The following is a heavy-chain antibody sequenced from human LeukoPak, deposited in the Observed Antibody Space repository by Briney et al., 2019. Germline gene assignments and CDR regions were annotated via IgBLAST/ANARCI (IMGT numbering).Heavy chain of an antibody. CDR1: GFSIRSHW. CDR2: LKEDVSAR. Sequence: PGGSLRLSCVASGFSIRSHWMSWVRQAPGKGLEWVASLKEDVSARNLVDSVKGRFTISTDNAKNSLNLQMNSLRAEDTAVYYCAKTGYCSSTTCLAIDWGQGTLVTVSS. CDR3: AKTGYCSSTTCLAID. J-gene: IGHJ4*02. V-gene: IGHV3-7*03. D-gene: IGHD2-2*01.